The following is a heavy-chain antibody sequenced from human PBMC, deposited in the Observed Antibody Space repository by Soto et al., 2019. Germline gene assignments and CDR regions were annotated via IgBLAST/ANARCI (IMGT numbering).Heavy chain of an antibody. CDR2: IYYSGST. Sequence: PSETLSLTCTVSGGSVSSGSYYWSWIRQPPGKGLEWIGYIYYSGSTNYNPSLKSRVTISVDTSKNQFSLKLSSVTAADTAVYYCARYIVVVVAATGWFDPWGQGTLVPVSS. D-gene: IGHD2-15*01. V-gene: IGHV4-61*01. CDR1: GGSVSSGSYY. J-gene: IGHJ5*02. CDR3: ARYIVVVVAATGWFDP.